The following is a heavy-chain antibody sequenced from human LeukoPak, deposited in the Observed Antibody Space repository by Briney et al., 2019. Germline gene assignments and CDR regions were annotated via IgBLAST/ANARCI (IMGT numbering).Heavy chain of an antibody. CDR1: GYTSRTYG. D-gene: IGHD1-1*01. Sequence: WASVKVSCKSSGYTSRTYGISWMRQAPGQGLEWMGWISSHNGNTNYAQKFHGRLTMATDTSTSTAYMELRSLRSDDTGVYYCARDVPGSIGTTARFDPWDQGTLVTVSS. CDR3: ARDVPGSIGTTARFDP. CDR2: ISSHNGNT. V-gene: IGHV1-18*01. J-gene: IGHJ5*02.